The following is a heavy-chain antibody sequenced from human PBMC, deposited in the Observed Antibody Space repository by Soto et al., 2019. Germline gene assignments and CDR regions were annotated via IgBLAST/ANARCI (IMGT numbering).Heavy chain of an antibody. CDR3: ARLYGDYDVGYYYYYMDV. J-gene: IGHJ6*03. D-gene: IGHD4-17*01. Sequence: PSETLSLTCTVSGGSISSSSYYWGWIRQPPGKGLEWIGSIYYSGSTYYNPSLKSRVTISVDTSKNQFSLKLSSVTAADTAVYYCARLYGDYDVGYYYYYMDVWGKGXTVTVSS. CDR1: GGSISSSSYY. V-gene: IGHV4-39*01. CDR2: IYYSGST.